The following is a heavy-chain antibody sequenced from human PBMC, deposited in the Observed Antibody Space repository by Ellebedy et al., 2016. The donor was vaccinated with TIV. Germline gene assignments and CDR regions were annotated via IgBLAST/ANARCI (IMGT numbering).Heavy chain of an antibody. CDR2: IYPGDSDT. Sequence: GESLKISXKGSGYSFTSYWIGWVRQMPGKGLEWMGIIYPGDSDTRYSPSFQGQVTISADKSISTAYLQWSSLKASDTAMYYCARHLTTGGRGATDAFDIWGQGTMVTVSS. J-gene: IGHJ3*02. D-gene: IGHD4-17*01. V-gene: IGHV5-51*01. CDR1: GYSFTSYW. CDR3: ARHLTTGGRGATDAFDI.